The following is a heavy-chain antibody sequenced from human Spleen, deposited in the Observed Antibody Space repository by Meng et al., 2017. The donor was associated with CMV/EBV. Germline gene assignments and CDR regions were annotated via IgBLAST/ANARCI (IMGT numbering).Heavy chain of an antibody. Sequence: KASGYTFTSYDINWVRQATGQGLEWMGWMNPNSGNTGYAQKFQGRVTMTRNTSISTAYMELSSLRSEDTAVYYCARGNYGSGSSLDYWDQGTLVTVSS. J-gene: IGHJ4*02. CDR1: GYTFTSYD. CDR3: ARGNYGSGSSLDY. CDR2: MNPNSGNT. D-gene: IGHD3-10*01. V-gene: IGHV1-8*01.